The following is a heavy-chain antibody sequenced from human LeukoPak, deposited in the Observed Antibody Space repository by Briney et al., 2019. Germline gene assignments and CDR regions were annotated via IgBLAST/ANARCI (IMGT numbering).Heavy chain of an antibody. J-gene: IGHJ4*02. Sequence: SETLSLTCAVYGGSFSGYYWSWIRQPPGKGLEWIGYIYYSGSTNYNPSLKSRVTISVDTSKNQFSLKLSSVTAADTAVYYCARVGQWLVRGSYFDYWGQGTLVTVSS. V-gene: IGHV4-59*01. CDR2: IYYSGST. CDR1: GGSFSGYY. CDR3: ARVGQWLVRGSYFDY. D-gene: IGHD6-19*01.